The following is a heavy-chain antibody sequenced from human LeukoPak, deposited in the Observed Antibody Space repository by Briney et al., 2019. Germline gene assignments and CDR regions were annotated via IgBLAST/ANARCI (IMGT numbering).Heavy chain of an antibody. V-gene: IGHV1-18*01. CDR3: ARAAVQGYCSGGSCYREYNWFDP. CDR2: ISAYNGNT. J-gene: IGHJ5*02. Sequence: ASVKVSCKASGYTFTSYGISWVRQAPGQGLEWMGWISAYNGNTNYAQKFQGRVTMTRNTSISTAYMELSSLRSEDTAVYYCARAAVQGYCSGGSCYREYNWFDPWGQGTLVTVSS. CDR1: GYTFTSYG. D-gene: IGHD2-15*01.